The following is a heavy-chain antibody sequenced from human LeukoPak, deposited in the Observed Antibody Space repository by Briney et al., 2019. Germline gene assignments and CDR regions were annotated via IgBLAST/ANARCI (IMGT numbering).Heavy chain of an antibody. CDR3: ASGPFVLRYYYYHMDV. V-gene: IGHV4-61*02. CDR2: IDNSGTT. Sequence: SETLSLTCTVSGGSIGSGRYFWSWIRQPAGKGLEWIGRIDNSGTTNYNPSLKSRVTISEDTSKSQFSLRLSSVTAADTAVYYCASGPFVLRYYYYHMDVWGKGTTVTVSS. J-gene: IGHJ6*03. CDR1: GGSIGSGRYF.